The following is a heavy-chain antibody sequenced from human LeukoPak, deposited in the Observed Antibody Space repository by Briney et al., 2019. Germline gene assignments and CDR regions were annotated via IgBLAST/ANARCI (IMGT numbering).Heavy chain of an antibody. Sequence: SVKVSCKASGGTFSSYAISWVRQAPGRGLEWMGRIIPILGIANYAQKFQGRVTITADKSTSTAYMELSSLRSEDTAVYYCARGVYSGYDLPYWFDPWGQGTLVTVCS. J-gene: IGHJ5*02. CDR1: GGTFSSYA. D-gene: IGHD5-12*01. CDR3: ARGVYSGYDLPYWFDP. V-gene: IGHV1-69*04. CDR2: IIPILGIA.